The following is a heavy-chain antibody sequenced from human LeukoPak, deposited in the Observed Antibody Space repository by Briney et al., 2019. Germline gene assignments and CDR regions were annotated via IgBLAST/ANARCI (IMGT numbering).Heavy chain of an antibody. V-gene: IGHV1-18*01. CDR1: GYTFTSYC. D-gene: IGHD3-10*01. CDR2: ISAYNGNT. J-gene: IGHJ4*02. Sequence: ASVKVSCKASGYTFTSYCISWVRQAPGQGLEWMGWISAYNGNTNYAQKLQGRVTMTTDTSTSTAYMELRSLRSDDTAVYYCARDGGAIWFGELLPDDYWGQGTLVTVPS. CDR3: ARDGGAIWFGELLPDDY.